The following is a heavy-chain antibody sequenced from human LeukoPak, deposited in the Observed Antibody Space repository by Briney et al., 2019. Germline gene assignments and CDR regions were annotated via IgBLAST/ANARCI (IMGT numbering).Heavy chain of an antibody. CDR1: GFTFSTYG. CDR3: AKDMRTTSWYGIDY. Sequence: PGGSLRLSCTASGFTFSTYGMHWVRQAPGKGLEWVAVISYDGNNKYYADSMKGRFIISRDNSKNTLYLQMSSLRAEDTAVYYCAKDMRTTSWYGIDYWGQGTLVTVSS. CDR2: ISYDGNNK. D-gene: IGHD6-13*01. V-gene: IGHV3-30*18. J-gene: IGHJ4*02.